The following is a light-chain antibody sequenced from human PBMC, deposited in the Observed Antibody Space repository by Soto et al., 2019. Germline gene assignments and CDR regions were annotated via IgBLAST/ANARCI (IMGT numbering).Light chain of an antibody. J-gene: IGKJ1*01. V-gene: IGKV3-15*01. CDR1: QSVNSN. Sequence: EIVMTQSPATLSVSPGERATLSCRASQSVNSNLAWYQQKPGQAPRLLIYGASTRATGIPARFSGSGSGTEFTLTISSLQSEDSAVYYCQQYNNWPPRTFGQGTKVEIK. CDR2: GAS. CDR3: QQYNNWPPRT.